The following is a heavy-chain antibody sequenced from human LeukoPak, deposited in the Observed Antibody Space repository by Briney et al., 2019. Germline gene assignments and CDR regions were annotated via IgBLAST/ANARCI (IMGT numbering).Heavy chain of an antibody. CDR1: GYTFTGYY. V-gene: IGHV1-2*02. J-gene: IGHJ4*02. CDR2: INPNSGGT. D-gene: IGHD1-26*01. CDR3: ARDLIVGATDDY. Sequence: ASVKVSCKASGYTFTGYYMHWVRQAPGQGLEWMGWINPNSGGTNYAQKFQGRVTMTRDTSISTAYMEPSRLRSDDTAVYYCARDLIVGATDDYWGQGTLVTVSS.